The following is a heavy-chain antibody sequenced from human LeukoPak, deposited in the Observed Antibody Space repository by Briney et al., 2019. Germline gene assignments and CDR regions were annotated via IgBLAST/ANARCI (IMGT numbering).Heavy chain of an antibody. V-gene: IGHV3-7*01. Sequence: QSGGSLRLSCAASGFTFSTYWMSWVRQAPGKGLEWVANIKQDGSEKYYVDSVKGRFTISRDNAKNSLYLQMNSLRAEDTSVYYSARYGIVGVDVWGQGTTVTVSS. CDR1: GFTFSTYW. CDR2: IKQDGSEK. CDR3: ARYGIVGVDV. D-gene: IGHD1-26*01. J-gene: IGHJ6*02.